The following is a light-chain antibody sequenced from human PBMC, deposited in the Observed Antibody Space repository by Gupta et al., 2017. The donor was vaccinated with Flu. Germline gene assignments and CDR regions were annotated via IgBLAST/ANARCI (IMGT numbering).Light chain of an antibody. CDR3: SSYTSSSTLGGV. CDR2: DVS. J-gene: IGLJ1*01. CDR1: SDVGGYNY. Sequence: SDVGGYNYVSWYQQHPGKAPKLMIYDVSNRPSGVSNRFSGSKSGNTASLTISGLQAEDEADYYCSSYTSSSTLGGVFGTGTKVTAL. V-gene: IGLV2-14*04.